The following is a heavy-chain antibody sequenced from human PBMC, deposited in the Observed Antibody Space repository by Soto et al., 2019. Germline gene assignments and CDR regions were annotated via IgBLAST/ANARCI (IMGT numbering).Heavy chain of an antibody. CDR2: IYYSGST. J-gene: IGHJ4*02. CDR1: GGSISSSSYY. D-gene: IGHD5-18*01. V-gene: IGHV4-39*01. CDR3: ARHPQLWAYYFDY. Sequence: PSETLSLTFTVSGGSISSSSYYWGWIRQPPGKGLEWIGSIYYSGSTYYNPSLKSRVTISVDTSKNQFSLKLSSVTAADTAVYYCARHPQLWAYYFDYWGQGTLVTVSS.